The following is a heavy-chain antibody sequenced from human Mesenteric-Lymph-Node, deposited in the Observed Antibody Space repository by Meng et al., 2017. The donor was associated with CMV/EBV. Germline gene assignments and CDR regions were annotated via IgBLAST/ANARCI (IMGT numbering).Heavy chain of an antibody. J-gene: IGHJ6*02. Sequence: GGSLRLSCAASGFTFSSYAMSWVRQAPGKGLEWVAVISNDERKKYYTDSVRGRFTISRDNSKNTLYLQINSLRAEDTAVYYCARVRQPLFYYYGMDVWGQGTAVTVSS. CDR3: ARVRQPLFYYYGMDV. CDR2: ISNDERKK. CDR1: GFTFSSYA. D-gene: IGHD2-2*01. V-gene: IGHV3-30*04.